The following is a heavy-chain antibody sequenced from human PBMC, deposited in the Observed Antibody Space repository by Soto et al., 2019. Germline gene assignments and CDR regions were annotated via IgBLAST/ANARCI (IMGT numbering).Heavy chain of an antibody. J-gene: IGHJ6*02. CDR1: GYTFTSYG. V-gene: IGHV1-18*01. CDR3: AREIGDSGSYYYYGMDV. D-gene: IGHD1-26*01. Sequence: ASVKVSCKASGYTFTSYGISWVRQAPGQGLEWMGWISAYNGNTNYAQKLQGRVTMTTDTSTSTAYMELRSLRSDDTAVYYCAREIGDSGSYYYYGMDVWGQGTLVTVSS. CDR2: ISAYNGNT.